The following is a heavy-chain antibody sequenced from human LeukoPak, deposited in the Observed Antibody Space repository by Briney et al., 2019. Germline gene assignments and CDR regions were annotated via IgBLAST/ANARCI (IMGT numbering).Heavy chain of an antibody. Sequence: PGGSLRLSCAGFGFTFSDSEINRMRQASGKGPEWVSSIRGSGSNTVIHYVDSVKGRFTISRDSVKNLVYLQMDRLTDDDTAVYYCDYRGTWGPGTRVTVSS. J-gene: IGHJ5*02. CDR1: GFTFSDSE. CDR3: DYRGT. CDR2: IRGSGSNTVI. D-gene: IGHD3-10*01. V-gene: IGHV3-48*02.